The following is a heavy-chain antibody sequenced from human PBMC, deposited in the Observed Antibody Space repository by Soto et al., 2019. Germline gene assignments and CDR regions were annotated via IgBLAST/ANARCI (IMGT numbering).Heavy chain of an antibody. J-gene: IGHJ4*02. CDR2: INHSGST. D-gene: IGHD3-10*01. Sequence: TSETLSLTCAVYGGSFSGYYWSWIRQPPGKGLEWIGEINHSGSTNYNPSLKSRVTISVDTSKNQFSLKLSSVTAADTAVYYCARGGRYYGSGSYYKRFDYWGQGTLVTVSS. V-gene: IGHV4-34*01. CDR3: ARGGRYYGSGSYYKRFDY. CDR1: GGSFSGYY.